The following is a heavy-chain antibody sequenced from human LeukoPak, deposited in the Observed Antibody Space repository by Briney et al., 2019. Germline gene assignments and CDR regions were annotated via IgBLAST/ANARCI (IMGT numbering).Heavy chain of an antibody. CDR2: ISSGGTAT. D-gene: IGHD1-7*01. CDR3: ASDNNWNYPDF. CDR1: GFTFSSYW. Sequence: PGGSLRLSCAASGFTFSSYWMHWVRQAPGKGLVWVSRISSGGTATRYADSVKGRFTISRDNAKNTLFLQMNSLRAEDTAVYYCASDNNWNYPDFWGQGTLVTVSS. J-gene: IGHJ4*02. V-gene: IGHV3-74*01.